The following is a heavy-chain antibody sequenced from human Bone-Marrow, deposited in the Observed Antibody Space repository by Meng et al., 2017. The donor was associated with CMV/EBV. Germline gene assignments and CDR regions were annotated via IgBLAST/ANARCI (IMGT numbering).Heavy chain of an antibody. CDR2: IWYDGSNK. Sequence: ASGFTFGGYVMHWVRQAPGKGLEWLAFIWYDGSNKYYADSVKGRFTVSRDNSKNTLYLQVNSLRAEDTAVYYCAKAMGGPHWEYFDYWGQGALVTVSS. D-gene: IGHD2/OR15-2a*01. CDR3: AKAMGGPHWEYFDY. CDR1: GFTFGGYV. J-gene: IGHJ4*02. V-gene: IGHV3-33*06.